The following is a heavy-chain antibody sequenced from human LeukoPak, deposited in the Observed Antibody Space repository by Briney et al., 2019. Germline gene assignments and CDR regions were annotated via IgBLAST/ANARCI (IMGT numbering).Heavy chain of an antibody. Sequence: ASVKVSCKASGYTLTSYGINWVRQAPGQGLEWMGWISAYNGNTNYAQKLQGRVTMTTDTSTTTAYMELRSLRSDDTAVYYCARGGTAMVPFDYWGQGTLVTVSS. V-gene: IGHV1-18*01. CDR1: GYTLTSYG. D-gene: IGHD5-18*01. CDR3: ARGGTAMVPFDY. J-gene: IGHJ4*02. CDR2: ISAYNGNT.